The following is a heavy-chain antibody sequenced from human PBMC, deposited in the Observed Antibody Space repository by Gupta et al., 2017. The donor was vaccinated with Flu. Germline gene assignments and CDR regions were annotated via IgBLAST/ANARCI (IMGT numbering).Heavy chain of an antibody. D-gene: IGHD3-10*01. CDR1: GDSIWGDSNH. J-gene: IGHJ4*02. CDR3: VRHRPMVRGLITPYYFDS. CDR2: IYYLGNT. V-gene: IGHV4-39*01. Sequence: HLQLQESGPGLVKPSETLSLTCTVSGDSIWGDSNHWGCVRQTPGRGLQWIGSIYYLGNTYYDKSLRDRLTMSIDSSKNTFSLNLTAVTAADTAIYYCVRHRPMVRGLITPYYFDSWGQGALVTVSS.